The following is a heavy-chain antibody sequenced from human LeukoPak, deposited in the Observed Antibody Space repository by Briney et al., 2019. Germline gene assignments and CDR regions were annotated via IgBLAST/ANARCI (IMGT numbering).Heavy chain of an antibody. CDR1: GFTFSSNG. J-gene: IGHJ4*02. V-gene: IGHV3-33*01. CDR2: IWYDGSNK. CDR3: ARDREYYYDSSGYYEGPDY. D-gene: IGHD3-22*01. Sequence: GTSLRLSYAASGFTFSSNGMHWVRQAPGKGLEGVALIWYDGSNKYYADSVKGRFTISRDNSKNTLYLQMNTLRAEDTAVYYCARDREYYYDSSGYYEGPDYWGQGTLVTVSS.